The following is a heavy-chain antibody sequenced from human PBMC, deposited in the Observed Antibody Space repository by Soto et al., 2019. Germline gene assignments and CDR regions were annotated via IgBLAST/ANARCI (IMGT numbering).Heavy chain of an antibody. J-gene: IGHJ4*02. CDR1: GGTFSSYA. Sequence: VKVSCKASGGTFSSYAISWVRQAPGQGLEWMGGIIPIFGTANYAQKFQGRVTITADESTSTAYMELSSLRSEDTAVYYCARSTTDIDYYDSSGYYYGFDYWGQGTLVTVSS. CDR2: IIPIFGTA. V-gene: IGHV1-69*13. CDR3: ARSTTDIDYYDSSGYYYGFDY. D-gene: IGHD3-22*01.